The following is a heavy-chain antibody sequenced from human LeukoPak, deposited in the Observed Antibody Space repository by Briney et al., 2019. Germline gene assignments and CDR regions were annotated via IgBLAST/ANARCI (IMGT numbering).Heavy chain of an antibody. J-gene: IGHJ4*02. CDR3: ARGAGVLRYFDWLRN. V-gene: IGHV4-34*01. CDR2: INHSGST. Sequence: SETLSLTCAVSGGTFSGYYWSWIRQPPGKGLEWIGEINHSGSTNYNPSLKSRVTISVDTSKNQFSLKLSSVTAADTAVYYCARGAGVLRYFDWLRNWGQGTLVTVSS. CDR1: GGTFSGYY. D-gene: IGHD3-9*01.